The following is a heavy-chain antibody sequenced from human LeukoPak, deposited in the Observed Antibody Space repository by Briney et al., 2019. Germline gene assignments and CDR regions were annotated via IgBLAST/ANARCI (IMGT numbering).Heavy chain of an antibody. CDR2: IWYDGSNK. CDR1: GFTFSSYG. Sequence: GGSLRLSCAASGFTFSSYGMHWVRQAPGKGLEWVAVIWYDGSNKYYADSVKGRFTISRDNSKNTLYLQMNSLRAEDTAVYYCARERDGSGSSYFDYWGQGTLVTVSS. J-gene: IGHJ4*02. CDR3: ARERDGSGSSYFDY. D-gene: IGHD3-10*01. V-gene: IGHV3-33*01.